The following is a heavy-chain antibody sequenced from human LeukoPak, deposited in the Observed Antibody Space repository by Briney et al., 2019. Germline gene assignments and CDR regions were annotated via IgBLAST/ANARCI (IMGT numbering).Heavy chain of an antibody. CDR3: ARDPEDYYDSSDYYDGFDI. V-gene: IGHV3-7*01. J-gene: IGHJ3*02. CDR1: GFTFRSYG. Sequence: GGSLRLSCAASGFTFRSYGMSWVRQAPGKGLEWVANIKQDGGGTYYVDSLKGRFTISRDNAKNSLYLQMNSLRAEDTAVYYCARDPEDYYDSSDYYDGFDIWGQGTMVTVSS. CDR2: IKQDGGGT. D-gene: IGHD3-22*01.